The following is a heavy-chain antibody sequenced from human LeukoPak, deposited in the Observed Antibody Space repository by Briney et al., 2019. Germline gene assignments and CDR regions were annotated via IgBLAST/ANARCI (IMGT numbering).Heavy chain of an antibody. CDR3: AREGGGDGGSYQQPDFDY. Sequence: ASVKVSCKASGYTFTGYYMHWVRRAPGQGLEWMGWINPNSGGTNYAQKFQSRVTMTRDTSISTAYMELSRLRSDDTAIYYCAREGGGDGGSYQQPDFDYWGQGTLVTVSS. V-gene: IGHV1-2*02. CDR1: GYTFTGYY. D-gene: IGHD1-26*01. J-gene: IGHJ4*02. CDR2: INPNSGGT.